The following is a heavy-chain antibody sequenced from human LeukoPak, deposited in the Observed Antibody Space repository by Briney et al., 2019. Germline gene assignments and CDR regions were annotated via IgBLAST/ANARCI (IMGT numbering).Heavy chain of an antibody. CDR2: INAGNGNT. J-gene: IGHJ4*02. CDR3: ARDSGYSYAPPDY. CDR1: GYTFTSYA. D-gene: IGHD5-18*01. Sequence: ASVKVSCKASGYTFTSYAMHWVRQAPGQRLEWMGWINAGNGNTKYSQKSQGRVTITRDTSASTAYMELSSLRSEGTAVYYCARDSGYSYAPPDYWGQGTLVTVSS. V-gene: IGHV1-3*01.